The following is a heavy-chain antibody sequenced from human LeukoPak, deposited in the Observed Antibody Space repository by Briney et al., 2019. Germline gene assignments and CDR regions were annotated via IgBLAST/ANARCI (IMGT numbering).Heavy chain of an antibody. V-gene: IGHV3-13*04. D-gene: IGHD1-26*01. J-gene: IGHJ4*02. Sequence: GGSLRLSCAASGFTFSSYDMHWVRQATGKGLEWVSAISTTGDTYYPGSVKGRFTVSRENAKSSLYLQMNSLRAEDTAVYYCARGRSGSYFDSWGQGTLVAVSS. CDR1: GFTFSSYD. CDR3: ARGRSGSYFDS. CDR2: ISTTGDT.